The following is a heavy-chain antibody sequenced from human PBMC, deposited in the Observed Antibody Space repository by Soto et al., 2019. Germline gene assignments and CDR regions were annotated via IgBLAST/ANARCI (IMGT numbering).Heavy chain of an antibody. J-gene: IGHJ2*01. CDR2: ISGSGDST. CDR3: ARRNSGWYFDL. CDR1: GFTFSSYA. D-gene: IGHD4-4*01. V-gene: IGHV3-23*01. Sequence: EVQLLESGGGLVQPGGSLRLSCAASGFTFSSYAMNWVRQAPGKGLEWVSVISGSGDSTYYADSVKGRFTISRDNSKNTLYLQMNSRRAEDTAVYYCARRNSGWYFDLWGRGTLVTVSS.